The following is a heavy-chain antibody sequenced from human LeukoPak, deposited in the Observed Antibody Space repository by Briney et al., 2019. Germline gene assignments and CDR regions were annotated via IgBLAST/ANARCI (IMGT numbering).Heavy chain of an antibody. J-gene: IGHJ3*02. CDR3: AKDDRIFWKAFDI. V-gene: IGHV3-30*18. D-gene: IGHD2-15*01. CDR1: GFTLSIYD. CDR2: LSYDGSNK. Sequence: GGSLRLSCAASGFTLSIYDMHWVRQAPGKGLEWVAVLSYDGSNKYYADSVKGRFTISRDNSNNTLYLQMDSLGTEDTAVYYCAKDDRIFWKAFDIWGQGTMVTVSS.